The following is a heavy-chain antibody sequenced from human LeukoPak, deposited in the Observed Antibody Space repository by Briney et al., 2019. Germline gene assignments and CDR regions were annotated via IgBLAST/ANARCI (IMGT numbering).Heavy chain of an antibody. CDR1: GGSFSGYY. V-gene: IGHV4-34*01. CDR3: ARRGVVVAGIERVDAFDI. J-gene: IGHJ3*02. CDR2: INHSGST. Sequence: SETLSLTCAVYGGSFSGYYWSWIRQPPGKGLEWIGEINHSGSTNYNPSLKSRVTISVDTSKNQFSLKLSSVTAADTAVYYCARRGVVVAGIERVDAFDIWGLGTMVTVSS. D-gene: IGHD6-19*01.